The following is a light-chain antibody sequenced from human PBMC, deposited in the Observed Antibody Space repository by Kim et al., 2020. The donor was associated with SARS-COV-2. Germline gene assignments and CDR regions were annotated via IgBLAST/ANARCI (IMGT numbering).Light chain of an antibody. V-gene: IGLV2-14*03. CDR2: DVT. CDR3: SSYASSSTPVL. J-gene: IGLJ2*01. Sequence: QSITITCTGTSSDVGGYNYVSWYQQHPRKAPNLLIYDVTNRPSGVSNRFSGSKSGNTASLTISGLQAEDEADYYCSSYASSSTPVLFGGGTKLTVL. CDR1: SSDVGGYNY.